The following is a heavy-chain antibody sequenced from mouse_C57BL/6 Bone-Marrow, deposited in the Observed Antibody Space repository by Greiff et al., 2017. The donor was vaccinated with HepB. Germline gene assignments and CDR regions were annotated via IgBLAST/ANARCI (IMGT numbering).Heavy chain of an antibody. J-gene: IGHJ2*01. D-gene: IGHD1-1*01. V-gene: IGHV14-4*01. CDR1: GFNIKDYY. CDR3: TTVVAQYYFDY. CDR2: IDPENGDT. Sequence: VQLQQSGAELVRPGASVKLSCTASGFNIKDYYMHWVKQRPEQGLEWIGWIDPENGDTEYASKFQGKATITADTSSNTAYLQLSSLTSEDTAVYYCTTVVAQYYFDYWGQGTTLTVSS.